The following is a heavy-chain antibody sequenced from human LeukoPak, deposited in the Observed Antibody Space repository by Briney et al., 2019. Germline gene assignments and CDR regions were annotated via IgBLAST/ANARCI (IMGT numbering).Heavy chain of an antibody. CDR2: INPNSGGT. Sequence: ASVKVSCKASGYTFTGYYMHWVRQAPGQGLEWMGWINPNSGGTYYAQKFQGWATMTRDTSISTAYMELSSLRSEDTAVYYCARSTMVRGDTGWVANKYYFDYWGQGTLVTVSS. J-gene: IGHJ4*02. D-gene: IGHD3-10*01. CDR1: GYTFTGYY. CDR3: ARSTMVRGDTGWVANKYYFDY. V-gene: IGHV1-2*04.